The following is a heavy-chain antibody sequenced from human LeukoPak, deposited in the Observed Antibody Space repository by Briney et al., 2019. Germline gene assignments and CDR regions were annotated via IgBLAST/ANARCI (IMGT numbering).Heavy chain of an antibody. J-gene: IGHJ4*02. V-gene: IGHV4-4*09. CDR2: IYTSGST. CDR3: ARQDDSSGYYYDY. CDR1: GGSISSYY. Sequence: SETLSLTCTVSGGSISSYYWSWIRQPPGQGLEWIGYIYTSGSTNYNPSLKSRVTISVDTSKNQFSLKLSSVTAADTAVYYCARQDDSSGYYYDYWGQGTLVTVSS. D-gene: IGHD3-22*01.